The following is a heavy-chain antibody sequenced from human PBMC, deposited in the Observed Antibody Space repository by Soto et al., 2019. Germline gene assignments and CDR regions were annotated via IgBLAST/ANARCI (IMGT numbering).Heavy chain of an antibody. CDR2: INPNSGGT. CDR1: GYTFTGYY. V-gene: IGHV1-2*02. J-gene: IGHJ6*02. Sequence: KVSCKASGYTFTGYYMHWVRQAPGQGLEWMGWINPNSGGTNYAQKFQGRVTMTRDTSISTAYMELSRLRSDDTAVYYCAGGLRLELIPGYYYGMDVWGQGTTVTVSS. CDR3: AGGLRLELIPGYYYGMDV. D-gene: IGHD1-7*01.